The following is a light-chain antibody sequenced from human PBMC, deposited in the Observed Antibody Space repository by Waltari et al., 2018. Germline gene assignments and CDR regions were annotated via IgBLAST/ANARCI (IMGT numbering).Light chain of an antibody. CDR2: DVS. CDR1: SSDSGGYDD. CDR3: SSFTSSTTGI. Sequence: SALTQPDSVSGSPGQSITISCSGFSSDSGGYDDVSWYQQHPGKAPKVIIYDVSNRPSGVSTRFSGSKSGSSASLTISGLQAEDEADYYCSSFTSSTTGIFGGGTKLTVL. V-gene: IGLV2-14*01. J-gene: IGLJ2*01.